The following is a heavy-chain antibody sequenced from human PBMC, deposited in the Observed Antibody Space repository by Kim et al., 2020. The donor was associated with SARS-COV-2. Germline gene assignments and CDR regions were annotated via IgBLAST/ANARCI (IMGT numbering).Heavy chain of an antibody. D-gene: IGHD3-10*01. CDR2: IYYSGST. CDR3: ARTGMVRETKVWTSNWFDP. J-gene: IGHJ5*02. Sequence: SETLSLTCTVSGGSISSSSYYWGWIRQPPGKGLEWIGSIYYSGSTYYNPSLKSRVTISVDTSKNQFSLKLSSVTAADTAVYYCARTGMVRETKVWTSNWFDPWGQGTLVTVSS. V-gene: IGHV4-39*07. CDR1: GGSISSSSYY.